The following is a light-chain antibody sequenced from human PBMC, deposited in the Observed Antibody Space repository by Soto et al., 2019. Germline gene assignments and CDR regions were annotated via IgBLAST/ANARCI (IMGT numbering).Light chain of an antibody. Sequence: QSVLTQPPSVSGAPGQRVTISCTGSSSNIGAGYDVHWYQQLPGTAPKLLIYGNSNRPSGVPDRFSGSRSAASASLAITGLQAEDEADYYCQSYDSSLRVVFGGGTKVTVL. J-gene: IGLJ2*01. CDR2: GNS. CDR1: SSNIGAGYD. V-gene: IGLV1-40*01. CDR3: QSYDSSLRVV.